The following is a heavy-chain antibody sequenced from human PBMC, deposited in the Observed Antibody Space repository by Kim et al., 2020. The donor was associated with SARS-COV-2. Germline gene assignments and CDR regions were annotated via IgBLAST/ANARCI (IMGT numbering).Heavy chain of an antibody. CDR3: AIATDSSGYDQVDH. V-gene: IGHV3-30*03. D-gene: IGHD3-22*01. J-gene: IGHJ4*02. CDR1: GFTFSTYG. CDR2: ISYYGSNK. Sequence: GGSLRLSCAASGFTFSTYGMHWVRQAPGKGLEWVAAISYYGSNKYYADSVKGRFTISRDNSKNTLYLQMNSLRTEDTAVYYCAIATDSSGYDQVDHWGQGTLVTVSS.